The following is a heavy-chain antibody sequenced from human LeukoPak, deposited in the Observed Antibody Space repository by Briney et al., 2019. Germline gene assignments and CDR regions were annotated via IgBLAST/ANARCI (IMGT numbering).Heavy chain of an antibody. Sequence: GGSLRLSCAASGFTFDDYAMHWVRQAPGKGLEWVSGISWNSGSIGYADSVKGRFTISRDNAKNSLYVQMNSLGAEDTGVYYCAKDLDYGGKFIDSWGQGTPATVSS. D-gene: IGHD4-23*01. CDR1: GFTFDDYA. CDR2: ISWNSGSI. J-gene: IGHJ4*02. V-gene: IGHV3-9*01. CDR3: AKDLDYGGKFIDS.